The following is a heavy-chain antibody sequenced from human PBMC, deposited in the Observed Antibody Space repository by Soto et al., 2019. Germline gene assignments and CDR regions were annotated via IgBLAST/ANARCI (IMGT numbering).Heavy chain of an antibody. CDR2: ISITGNTI. CDR3: ARDFGWFDP. Sequence: TGGPLRLSCAASGFTFGDYYMSWLRQAPGKGLEWISYISITGNTIHYADSVKGRFTISRDNARNSLYLQMNSLRVEDTAMYYCARDFGWFDPWGQGTLVTVSS. CDR1: GFTFGDYY. D-gene: IGHD3-10*01. V-gene: IGHV3-11*01. J-gene: IGHJ5*02.